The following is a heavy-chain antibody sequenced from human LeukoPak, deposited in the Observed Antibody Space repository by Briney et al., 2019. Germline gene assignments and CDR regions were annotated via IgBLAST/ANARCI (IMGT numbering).Heavy chain of an antibody. D-gene: IGHD3-3*01. J-gene: IGHJ4*02. V-gene: IGHV3-53*01. CDR3: ANNHGLRFLEWLFDY. CDR2: IYAGSST. CDR1: GFTVSSNY. Sequence: PGGSLRLSCAASGFTVSSNYVSWVRQAPGKGLEWVSIIYAGSSTFYADSVQGRFTISRDNSKNTLYLQMNSLRAEDTAVYYCANNHGLRFLEWLFDYWGQGTLVTVSS.